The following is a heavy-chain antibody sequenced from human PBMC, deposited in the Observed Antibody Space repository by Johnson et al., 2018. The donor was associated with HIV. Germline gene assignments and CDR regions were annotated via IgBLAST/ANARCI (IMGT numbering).Heavy chain of an antibody. CDR2: LYSGGST. V-gene: IGHV3-NL1*01. Sequence: QVQLVESGGGVVQPGRSLRLSCAASGFTFSSYGMHWVRQAPGKGLEWVSVLYSGGSTYYADSVKGRFAISRDNSKNNLYLQMNSLRAEDPAVYYCTTVTVAYCTFDVGGQETMVTISS. CDR3: TTVTVAYCTFDV. CDR1: GFTFSSYG. D-gene: IGHD2-15*01. J-gene: IGHJ3*01.